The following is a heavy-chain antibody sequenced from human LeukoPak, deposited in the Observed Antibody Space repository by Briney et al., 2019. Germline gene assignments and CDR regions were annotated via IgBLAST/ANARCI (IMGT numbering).Heavy chain of an antibody. Sequence: KPSETLSLTCAVYGGSFSGYYWSWIRQPPGKGLEWIGEINHSGSTNYNPSLKSRVTISVDTSKNQFSLKLSSVTAADTAVYYCARATGVLYNDYWGQGTLVTVSS. CDR1: GGSFSGYY. D-gene: IGHD2-8*01. J-gene: IGHJ4*02. V-gene: IGHV4-34*01. CDR2: INHSGST. CDR3: ARATGVLYNDY.